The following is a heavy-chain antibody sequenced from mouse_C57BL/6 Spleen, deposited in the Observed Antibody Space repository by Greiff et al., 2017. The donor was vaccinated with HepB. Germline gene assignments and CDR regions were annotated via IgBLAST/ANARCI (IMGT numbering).Heavy chain of an antibody. D-gene: IGHD1-1*01. CDR1: GYTFTDYY. CDR2: LNPNNGGT. CDR3: ARCYGSSYDWYFDV. V-gene: IGHV1-26*01. Sequence: EVQLQQSGPELVKPGASVKISCKASGYTFTDYYMNWVKQSHGKSLEWIGDLNPNNGGTSYNQKFKGKATLTVDKSSSTAYMELRSLTSEDSAVYYCARCYGSSYDWYFDVWGTGTTVTVSS. J-gene: IGHJ1*03.